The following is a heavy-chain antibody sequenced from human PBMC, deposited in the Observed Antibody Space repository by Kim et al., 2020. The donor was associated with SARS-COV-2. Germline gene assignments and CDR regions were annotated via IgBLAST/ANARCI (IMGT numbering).Heavy chain of an antibody. CDR1: GGSISSSSYY. V-gene: IGHV4-39*01. D-gene: IGHD5-12*01. CDR3: VGRWLRLRGPYYYYYYYGMDV. J-gene: IGHJ6*02. CDR2: IYYSGST. Sequence: SETLSLTCTVSGGSISSSSYYWGWIRQPPGKGLEWIGSIYYSGSTYYNPSLKSRVTISVDTSKNQFSLKLSSVTAADTAVYYCVGRWLRLRGPYYYYYYYGMDVWGQGTTVTVSS.